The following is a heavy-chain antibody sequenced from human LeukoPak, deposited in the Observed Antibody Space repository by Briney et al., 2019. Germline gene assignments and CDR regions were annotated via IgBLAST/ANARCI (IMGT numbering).Heavy chain of an antibody. CDR1: GDSINNYY. CDR2: IYYSGST. D-gene: IGHD4-17*01. J-gene: IGHJ4*02. V-gene: IGHV4-59*01. CDR3: ARTYGDYRFDY. Sequence: PSETLSLTCTVSGDSINNYYWSWIRQPPGKGLEFIGYIYYSGSTSYNPSLKSRVTISIDTSKTQFSLKLSSMSAADTAVYYCARTYGDYRFDYWGLGTLVTVSS.